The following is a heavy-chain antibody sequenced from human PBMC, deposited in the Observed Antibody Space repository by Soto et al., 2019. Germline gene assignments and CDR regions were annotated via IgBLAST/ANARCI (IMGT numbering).Heavy chain of an antibody. Sequence: QVQLQQWGAGLLKPSETLSLTCAVYGGSFSGYYWSWIRQPPGKGLEWIGEINHSGSTNYNPSLKSLVRISVDTSKSQFSRKLSSVTAADTAVYYCARKGWQSGWFDPWGQVTLVTVSS. CDR1: GGSFSGYY. D-gene: IGHD2-15*01. V-gene: IGHV4-34*01. J-gene: IGHJ5*02. CDR3: ARKGWQSGWFDP. CDR2: INHSGST.